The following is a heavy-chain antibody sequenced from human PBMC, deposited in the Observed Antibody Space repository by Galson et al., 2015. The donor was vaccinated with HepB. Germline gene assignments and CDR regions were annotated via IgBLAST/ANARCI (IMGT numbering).Heavy chain of an antibody. CDR1: EYSFSSHW. CDR2: IHPGKSET. Sequence: QSGAEVKKAGESLKISCKDSEYSFSSHWIGWVRQMPGKGLEWMGIIHPGKSETRYSPSFQGQVAISADKSISTAYLQWSSLKASDSAMYYCGRQQYCSNGACDAWGWGQGTQVTVSS. V-gene: IGHV5-51*01. J-gene: IGHJ4*02. CDR3: GRQQYCSNGACDAWG. D-gene: IGHD2-8*01.